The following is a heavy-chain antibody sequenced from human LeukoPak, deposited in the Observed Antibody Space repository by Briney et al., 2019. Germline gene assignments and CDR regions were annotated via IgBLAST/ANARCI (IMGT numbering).Heavy chain of an antibody. Sequence: ASVKLSCKASGGTFCSYAISWVRQDPGQGLEWMGRIIPILGIANNAQKFQGRVTITAYKSTSTAYMELSSLRSEDTAVYYCAVSIVATGGDYFDYWGQGTLVTVSS. D-gene: IGHD5-12*01. CDR1: GGTFCSYA. CDR3: AVSIVATGGDYFDY. CDR2: IIPILGIA. V-gene: IGHV1-69*04. J-gene: IGHJ4*02.